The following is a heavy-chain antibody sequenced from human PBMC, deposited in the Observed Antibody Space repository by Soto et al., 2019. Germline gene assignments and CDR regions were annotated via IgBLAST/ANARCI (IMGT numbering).Heavy chain of an antibody. D-gene: IGHD3-10*01. Sequence: EVQLLESGGGLVQPGGSLRLSCAASGFTFSSYAMSWVRQAPGKGLEWVSAISGSGGSTYYADSVKGRFTISRDNSKNTLYLQMNSLRAEDTAVYYFAKSSGYYYGSGSYWGQGTLVTVSS. J-gene: IGHJ4*02. V-gene: IGHV3-23*01. CDR2: ISGSGGST. CDR1: GFTFSSYA. CDR3: AKSSGYYYGSGSY.